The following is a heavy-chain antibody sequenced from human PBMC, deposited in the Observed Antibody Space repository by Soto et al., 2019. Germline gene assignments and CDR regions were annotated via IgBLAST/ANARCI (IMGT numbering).Heavy chain of an antibody. CDR1: GFTFSSYG. J-gene: IGHJ1*01. CDR2: ISYDGSNK. CDR3: AKEQQGSGSYQVY. D-gene: IGHD3-10*01. V-gene: IGHV3-30*18. Sequence: QVQLVESGGGVVQPGRSLRLSCAASGFTFSSYGMHWVRQAPGKGLEWVAVISYDGSNKYYADSVKGRFTISRDNSKNTLYLHMNSLRAEDTAVYYCAKEQQGSGSYQVYWGQGTLVTVSS.